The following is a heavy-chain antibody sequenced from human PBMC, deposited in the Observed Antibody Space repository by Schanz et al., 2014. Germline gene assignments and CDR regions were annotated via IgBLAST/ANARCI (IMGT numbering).Heavy chain of an antibody. J-gene: IGHJ4*02. D-gene: IGHD2-15*01. Sequence: VQLVESGGDLVKPGDSLRLSCAASGFTVSNNYMSWVRQAPGKGLECVSIIYSDGSTYYVDSVKGRFIISRDNSKNTVYLQMNSLRAEDTAVYYCARDPGGTKTHGLWGQGTLVTVSS. CDR3: ARDPGGTKTHGL. V-gene: IGHV3-66*01. CDR2: IYSDGST. CDR1: GFTVSNNY.